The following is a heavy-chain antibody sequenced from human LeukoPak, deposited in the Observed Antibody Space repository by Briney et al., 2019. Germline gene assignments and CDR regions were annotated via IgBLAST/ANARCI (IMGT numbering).Heavy chain of an antibody. Sequence: SETLSLTCAVYGGPFSSYYWSWIRQTPGKGLEWIGYIYYSGSTNYNPSLKSRVTISVDTSKNQFSLKLSSVTAADTAVYYCARGSSGWPYYFDYWGQGTLVTVSS. J-gene: IGHJ4*02. CDR3: ARGSSGWPYYFDY. V-gene: IGHV4-59*12. CDR2: IYYSGST. CDR1: GGPFSSYY. D-gene: IGHD6-19*01.